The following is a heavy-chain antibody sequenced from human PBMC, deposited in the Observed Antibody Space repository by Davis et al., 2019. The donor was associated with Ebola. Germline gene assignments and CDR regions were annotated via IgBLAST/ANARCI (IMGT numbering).Heavy chain of an antibody. CDR3: AREGELWITFPDY. Sequence: PGGSLGLSCAASGFTFSTYAMNWVRQAPGKGLEWVSYMSHSSNTIYYADSVKGRFTISRDNAKNSLYLQMNSLRAEDTAVYYCAREGELWITFPDYWGQGTLVTVSS. D-gene: IGHD3-16*01. J-gene: IGHJ4*02. CDR2: MSHSSNTI. CDR1: GFTFSTYA. V-gene: IGHV3-48*04.